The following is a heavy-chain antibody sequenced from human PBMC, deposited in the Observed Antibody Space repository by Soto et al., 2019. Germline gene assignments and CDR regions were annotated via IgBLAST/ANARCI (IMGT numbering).Heavy chain of an antibody. D-gene: IGHD1-26*01. V-gene: IGHV6-1*01. J-gene: IGHJ3*02. CDR2: TYYRSKWYN. CDR3: ARARAKLPNAFDI. CDR1: GDSVSSKSAA. Sequence: QALSLTCCISGDSVSSKSAAWNWISLYPSRGLEWLGRTYYRSKWYNDYAVSVKSRITINPDTSKNQFSLKLSSVTAADTAVYYCARARAKLPNAFDIWGQGTMVTVSS.